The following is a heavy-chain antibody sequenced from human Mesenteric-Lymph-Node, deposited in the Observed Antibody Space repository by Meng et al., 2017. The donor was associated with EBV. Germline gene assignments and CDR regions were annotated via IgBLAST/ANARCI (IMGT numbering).Heavy chain of an antibody. J-gene: IGHJ4*02. D-gene: IGHD3-10*01. CDR3: ANVPYYY. CDR1: GFTFNNYD. CDR2: ISGSGSTT. V-gene: IGHV3-23*01. Sequence: EVQVLESGGGFVQAGGSLRLSCAASGFTFNNYDMSWVRQAPGKGLEWVSSISGSGSTTNYADSVKGRFTVSRDNPGNTLFLQMNSLRVEDTAVYYCANVPYYYWGRGTLVTVSS.